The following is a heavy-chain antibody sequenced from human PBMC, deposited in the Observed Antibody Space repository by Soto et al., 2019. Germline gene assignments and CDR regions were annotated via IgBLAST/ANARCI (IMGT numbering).Heavy chain of an antibody. V-gene: IGHV3-15*01. Sequence: VESGGGLVKPGGSLRLSCVASRFTFSDAWMSWLRQAPGKGLEWVGRIKSKPDGGTTDLAAPVKGRFIVSRDNSKNTMYLQMDRLETADTAVYYCSSGGHYFGDWGQGTLVTVSS. D-gene: IGHD3-10*01. CDR1: RFTFSDAW. CDR2: IKSKPDGGTT. CDR3: SSGGHYFGD. J-gene: IGHJ4*02.